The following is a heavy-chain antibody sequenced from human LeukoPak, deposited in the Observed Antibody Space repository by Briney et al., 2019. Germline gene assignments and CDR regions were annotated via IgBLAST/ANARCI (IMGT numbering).Heavy chain of an antibody. D-gene: IGHD5-12*01. CDR2: ISGGGGTT. CDR3: AKDLSGGYDYFDY. Sequence: GGSLRLSCAASGFSFSNYAMNWVRQAPGKGLEWVSAISGGGGTTYYTDSVKGRFTISRDNSKNTLYLQMNGLRAEDTAVYYCAKDLSGGYDYFDYWGQGTLVTVSS. V-gene: IGHV3-23*01. J-gene: IGHJ4*02. CDR1: GFSFSNYA.